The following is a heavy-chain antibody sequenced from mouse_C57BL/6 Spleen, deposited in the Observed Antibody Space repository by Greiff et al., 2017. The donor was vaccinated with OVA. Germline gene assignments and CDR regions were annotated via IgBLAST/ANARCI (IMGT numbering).Heavy chain of an antibody. CDR3: ARRGVYYGNLWYFDV. J-gene: IGHJ1*03. V-gene: IGHV1-61*01. D-gene: IGHD1-1*01. CDR2: IYPSDSET. Sequence: VQLQQPGAELVRPGSSVKLSCKASGYTFTSYWMDWVKQRPGQGLEWIGNIYPSDSETHYNQKFKDKATLTVDKSSSTAYMQLSSLTSEDSAVYYCARRGVYYGNLWYFDVWGTGTTVTVSS. CDR1: GYTFTSYW.